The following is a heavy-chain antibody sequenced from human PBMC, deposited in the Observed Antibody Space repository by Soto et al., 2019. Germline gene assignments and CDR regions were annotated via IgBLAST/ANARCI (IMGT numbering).Heavy chain of an antibody. CDR2: IIPIFGTA. J-gene: IGHJ6*02. CDR3: ARVVPAANYYYYGMDV. D-gene: IGHD2-2*01. V-gene: IGHV1-69*13. CDR1: GGTFSSYA. Sequence: ASVKVSCKASGGTFSSYAISWVRQAPGQGLEWMGGIIPIFGTANYAQKFQGRVTITADESTSTAYMELSSLRSEDTAVYYCARVVPAANYYYYGMDVWGQGTTVTVSS.